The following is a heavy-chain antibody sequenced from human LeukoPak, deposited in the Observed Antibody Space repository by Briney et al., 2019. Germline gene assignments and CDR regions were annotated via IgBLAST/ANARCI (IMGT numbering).Heavy chain of an antibody. V-gene: IGHV4-30-2*01. CDR3: ARVLGYDILTGVSAASYFDY. D-gene: IGHD3-9*01. J-gene: IGHJ4*02. CDR1: GASITSGGYS. Sequence: SQTLSLTCAVSGASITSGGYSWNWIRQPPGKGLEWIGYIYHSGSTNYNPSLKSRVTISVDTSKNQFSLKLSSVTAADTAVYYCARVLGYDILTGVSAASYFDYWGQGTLVTVSS. CDR2: IYHSGST.